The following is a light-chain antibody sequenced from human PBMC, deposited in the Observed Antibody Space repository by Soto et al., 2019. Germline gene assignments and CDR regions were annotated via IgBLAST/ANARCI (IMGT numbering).Light chain of an antibody. Sequence: EIVLTQSPGTLSLSPGERATLSCRASQSVTSNYLAWYQQKPGQAPRLLIDGASSRATGIPDRFSGSGSGTDFTLTISRLEPEDFAGYYCQQYGGSPRVTFGGGTKVEIK. J-gene: IGKJ4*01. CDR1: QSVTSNY. CDR2: GAS. CDR3: QQYGGSPRVT. V-gene: IGKV3-20*01.